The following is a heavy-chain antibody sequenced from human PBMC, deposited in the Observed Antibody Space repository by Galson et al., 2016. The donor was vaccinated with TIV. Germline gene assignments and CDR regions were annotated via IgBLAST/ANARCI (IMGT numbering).Heavy chain of an antibody. CDR3: VREVACGGACYYFDY. V-gene: IGHV3-20*04. CDR1: GFTFDDHG. Sequence: SLRLSCAASGFTFDDHGTSWVRQGPGKGLEWVSSINWNGGATSYADSVKGRFTISRDNAKNFLYLQMNSLRAEDTAFYYCVREVACGGACYYFDYWGQGNLVTVSS. J-gene: IGHJ4*02. D-gene: IGHD2-21*02. CDR2: INWNGGAT.